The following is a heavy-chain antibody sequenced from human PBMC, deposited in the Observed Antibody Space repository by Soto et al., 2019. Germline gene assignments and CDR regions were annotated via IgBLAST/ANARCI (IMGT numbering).Heavy chain of an antibody. CDR3: ARDRACSGGSCYSGDYGMDV. D-gene: IGHD2-15*01. J-gene: IGHJ6*02. CDR1: GFTFSSYD. CDR2: IGTAGDT. Sequence: GGSLRLSCAASGFTFSSYDMHWVRQATGKGLEWVSAIGTAGDTYYPGSVKGRFTISRENAKNSLYLQMNSLRAGDTAVYYCARDRACSGGSCYSGDYGMDVWAQGTTVTVSS. V-gene: IGHV3-13*01.